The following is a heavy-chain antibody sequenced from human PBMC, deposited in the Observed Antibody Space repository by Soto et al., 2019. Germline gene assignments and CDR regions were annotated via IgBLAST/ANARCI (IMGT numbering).Heavy chain of an antibody. J-gene: IGHJ6*02. CDR1: GYTFTRSG. Sequence: QVQLVQSGAEVKKPGASVKVSCKASGYTFTRSGISWVRQAPGQGPEWMGWISSYNGDTNYAQTFQGRVTMTTDTSTSTADIYLRSLRSDDTVVYYCARDGVAPYYYSVMDVWGQGTPVTVSS. D-gene: IGHD5-12*01. CDR3: ARDGVAPYYYSVMDV. V-gene: IGHV1-18*01. CDR2: ISSYNGDT.